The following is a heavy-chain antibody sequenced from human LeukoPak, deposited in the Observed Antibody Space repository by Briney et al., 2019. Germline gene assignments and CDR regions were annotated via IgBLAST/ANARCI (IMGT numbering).Heavy chain of an antibody. D-gene: IGHD3-22*01. CDR2: IYYSGST. Sequence: PSETLSLTCTVSGGSISSYYWSWIRQPPGKGLEWIGYIYYSGSTNYNPSLKSRVTISVDMSKNQFSLKLSSVTAADTAVYYCARGTQEYDSSGYYYDYWGQGTLVTVSS. CDR3: ARGTQEYDSSGYYYDY. J-gene: IGHJ4*02. V-gene: IGHV4-59*01. CDR1: GGSISSYY.